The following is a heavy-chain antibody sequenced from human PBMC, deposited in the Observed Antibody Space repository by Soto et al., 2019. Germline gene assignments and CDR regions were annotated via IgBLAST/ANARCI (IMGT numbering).Heavy chain of an antibody. J-gene: IGHJ3*02. CDR1: DGNFISYA. CDR3: ARDKRLEWLFTHAFDI. CDR2: ISGNGAET. V-gene: IGHV3-23*01. D-gene: IGHD3-3*01. Sequence: PGGPLILSCGASDGNFISYALSWVRPAHGKGLEWVSAISGNGAETSYAASVRGRFTISRDNSRDTLYLQMNSLRADDTAVYYCARDKRLEWLFTHAFDICGQGTMVTVSS.